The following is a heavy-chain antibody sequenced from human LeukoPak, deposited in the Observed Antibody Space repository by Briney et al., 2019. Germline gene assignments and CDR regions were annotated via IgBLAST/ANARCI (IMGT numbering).Heavy chain of an antibody. CDR1: GYSFTNYW. V-gene: IGHV5-51*01. CDR3: ARAHTLDRITKYYFDY. D-gene: IGHD2-2*01. Sequence: GESLKISCKGSGYSFTNYWIGWVRQMPGKGLERMGIIYPGDSDARYSPSFHGQVTISADKSISTAYLQWSSLKASDTAMYYCARAHTLDRITKYYFDYWGQGTLVTVSS. J-gene: IGHJ4*02. CDR2: IYPGDSDA.